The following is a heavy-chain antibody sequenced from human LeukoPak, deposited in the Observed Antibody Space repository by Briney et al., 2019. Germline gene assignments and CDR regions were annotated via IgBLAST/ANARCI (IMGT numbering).Heavy chain of an antibody. J-gene: IGHJ3*02. D-gene: IGHD6-13*01. V-gene: IGHV3-23*01. CDR3: AKAFREYGSSTYSSFDI. CDR2: ITGTT. Sequence: GGSLRLPCAASGFTFNSYAMSWVRQAPGKGLQWVSTITGTTHYADSVRGRFTISRDKSKNILYLQMNSLSTEDTAIYYCAKAFREYGSSTYSSFDIWGQGRMVTVSS. CDR1: GFTFNSYA.